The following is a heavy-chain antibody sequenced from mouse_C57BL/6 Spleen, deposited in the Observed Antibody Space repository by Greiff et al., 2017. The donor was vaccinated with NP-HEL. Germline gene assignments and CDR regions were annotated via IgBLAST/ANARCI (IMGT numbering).Heavy chain of an antibody. D-gene: IGHD2-4*01. CDR1: GYTFTSYW. Sequence: QVQLQQPGAELVMPGASVKLSCKASGYTFTSYWMHWVKQRPGQGLEWIGEIDPSDSYTNYNQKFKGKSTLTVDKSSSTAYMQLSSLTSEDSAVYYCARAEDYDYAAWFAYWGQGTLVTVSA. CDR2: IDPSDSYT. J-gene: IGHJ3*01. V-gene: IGHV1-69*01. CDR3: ARAEDYDYAAWFAY.